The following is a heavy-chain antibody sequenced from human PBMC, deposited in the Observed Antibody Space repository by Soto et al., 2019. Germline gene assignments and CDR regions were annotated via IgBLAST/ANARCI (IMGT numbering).Heavy chain of an antibody. Sequence: TGGSLRLSCAASGFTFSNFEMHWVRQAPGKGLEWVGRINSKTDGGTTDYAAPVKGRFTISRDESQNTLYLQMNSLKTEDTAVYYCTSLYYGHWGQGTLVTVSS. V-gene: IGHV3-15*07. CDR2: INSKTDGGTT. CDR1: GFTFSNFE. J-gene: IGHJ4*02. CDR3: TSLYYGH. D-gene: IGHD3-16*02.